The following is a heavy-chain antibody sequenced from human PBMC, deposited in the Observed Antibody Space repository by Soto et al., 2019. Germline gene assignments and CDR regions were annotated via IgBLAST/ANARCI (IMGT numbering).Heavy chain of an antibody. V-gene: IGHV4-59*01. CDR3: ARVGYYDSSGYYGPNDAFDI. J-gene: IGHJ3*02. D-gene: IGHD3-22*01. CDR2: IYYSGST. Sequence: PSETLSLTCTVSGVSISSYYWSWIRQPTGKGLEWIGYIYYSGSTNYNPSLKSRVTISVDTSKYQFSLKLSSVTAAATAVYYCARVGYYDSSGYYGPNDAFDIWGQGTMVT. CDR1: GVSISSYY.